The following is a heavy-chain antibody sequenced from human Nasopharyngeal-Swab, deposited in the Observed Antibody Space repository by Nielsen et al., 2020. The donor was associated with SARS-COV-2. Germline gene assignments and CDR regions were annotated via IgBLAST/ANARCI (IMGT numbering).Heavy chain of an antibody. CDR2: ISSSSSYI. CDR3: ARAPDYGDYGDY. D-gene: IGHD4-17*01. CDR1: GFTFSSYS. V-gene: IGHV3-21*01. J-gene: IGHJ4*02. Sequence: GGSLRLSCAASGFTFSSYSMNWVRQAPGKGLEWVSSISSSSSYIYYADSVKGRFTISRDNAKNSLYLQMNSLRAEDTAVYYCARAPDYGDYGDYWGQGTPVTVSS.